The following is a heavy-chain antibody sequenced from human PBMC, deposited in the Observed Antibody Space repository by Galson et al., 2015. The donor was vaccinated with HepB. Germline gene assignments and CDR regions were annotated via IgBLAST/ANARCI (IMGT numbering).Heavy chain of an antibody. CDR3: ARSGTAAGFLGH. CDR2: IVAGSGNT. J-gene: IGHJ4*02. V-gene: IGHV1-58*02. Sequence: SVKVSCKASGFTFSSATMQWVRQARGQRLEWIGWIVAGSGNTNYAQKFQGRVTMTTDTSTRTVYMDLRNLRSDDTAVYYCARSGTAAGFLGHWGQGTLVTVSS. CDR1: GFTFSSAT. D-gene: IGHD6-13*01.